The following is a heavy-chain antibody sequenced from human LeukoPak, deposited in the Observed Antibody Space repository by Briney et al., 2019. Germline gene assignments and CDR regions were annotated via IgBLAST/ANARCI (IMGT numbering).Heavy chain of an antibody. D-gene: IGHD4-11*01. CDR2: INHSGST. CDR1: GGSISSSSYY. Sequence: SETLSLTCTVSGGSISSSSYYWGWIRQPPGKGLEWIGEINHSGSTNYNPSLKSRVTISVDTSKNQFSLKLSSVTAADTAVYYCARGPYYSNGYYYYGMDVWGQGTTVTVSS. CDR3: ARGPYYSNGYYYYGMDV. V-gene: IGHV4-39*07. J-gene: IGHJ6*02.